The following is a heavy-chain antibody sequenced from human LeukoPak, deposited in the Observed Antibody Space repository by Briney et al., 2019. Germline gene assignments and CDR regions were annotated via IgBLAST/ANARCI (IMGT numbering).Heavy chain of an antibody. D-gene: IGHD2-2*01. V-gene: IGHV1-2*02. CDR1: Y. J-gene: IGHJ4*02. CDR2: INPNSGGT. Sequence: YMHWVRQAPGQVLEWMGWINPNSGGTNYAQKFQGRVTMTRDTSISTAYMELSRLRSDDTAVYYCAREDCSSTSCQVYFDYWGQGTLVTVSS. CDR3: AREDCSSTSCQVYFDY.